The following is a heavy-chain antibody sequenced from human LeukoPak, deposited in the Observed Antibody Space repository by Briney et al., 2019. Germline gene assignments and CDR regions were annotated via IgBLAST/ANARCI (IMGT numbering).Heavy chain of an antibody. CDR1: GGSFSGYY. V-gene: IGHV4-34*01. CDR3: ARGGDTMVRGRKLDY. J-gene: IGHJ4*02. D-gene: IGHD3-10*01. Sequence: SETLSLTCAVYGGSFSGYYWSWIRQPPGQGLEWIGEINHSGSTNYNPSLKSRVTISVDTSKNQFSLKLSSVTAADTAVYYCARGGDTMVRGRKLDYWGQGTLVTVSS. CDR2: INHSGST.